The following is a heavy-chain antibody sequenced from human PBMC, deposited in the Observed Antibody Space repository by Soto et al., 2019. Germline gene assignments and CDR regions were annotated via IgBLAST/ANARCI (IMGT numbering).Heavy chain of an antibody. Sequence: GESLKISCKGSGYSFTTYWIGWVRQLPGQGLEWMGVMFPGDSDTRYSPSFQGQVTMSADPSTNTAYLEWSSLKAADSAMYYCARVTDSSLGTMDVWGQGPTVTVYS. CDR1: GYSFTTYW. CDR2: MFPGDSDT. CDR3: ARVTDSSLGTMDV. V-gene: IGHV5-51*01. D-gene: IGHD6-19*01. J-gene: IGHJ6*02.